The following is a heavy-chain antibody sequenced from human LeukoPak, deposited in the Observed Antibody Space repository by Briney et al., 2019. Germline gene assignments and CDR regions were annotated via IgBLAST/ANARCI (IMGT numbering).Heavy chain of an antibody. CDR3: ARDRRYGSGSLTIDS. V-gene: IGHV4-30-2*01. D-gene: IGHD3-10*01. J-gene: IGHJ4*02. CDR2: IYGSGSA. Sequence: PSQTLSLTCSVSGGYISSGNNYWTWIRQPPGKGLEWIGYIYGSGSAWYNPSLKSRVTLSMDRSKNRFSLRVNSVTAADTAVYYCARDRRYGSGSLTIDSWGQGALVTVSS. CDR1: GGYISSGNNY.